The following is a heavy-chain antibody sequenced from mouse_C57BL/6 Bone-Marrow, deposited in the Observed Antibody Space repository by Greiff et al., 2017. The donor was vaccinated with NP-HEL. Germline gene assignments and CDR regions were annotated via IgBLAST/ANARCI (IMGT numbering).Heavy chain of an antibody. D-gene: IGHD2-2*01. Sequence: QVQLQQSGAELVRPGTSVKLSCKASGYTFTSYWMHWVKQRPGQGLEWIGVIDPSDSYTNYNQKFKGKATLTVDTSSTTDYMQLSSLTSEDSAGYYCARVAGLGKKDYWGQGTTLTVSS. J-gene: IGHJ2*01. CDR2: IDPSDSYT. V-gene: IGHV1-59*01. CDR1: GYTFTSYW. CDR3: ARVAGLGKKDY.